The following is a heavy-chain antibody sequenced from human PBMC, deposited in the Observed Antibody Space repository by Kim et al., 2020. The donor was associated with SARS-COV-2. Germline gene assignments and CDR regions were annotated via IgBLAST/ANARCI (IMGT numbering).Heavy chain of an antibody. V-gene: IGHV3-33*01. J-gene: IGHJ4*02. D-gene: IGHD2-15*01. CDR3: ARSTVVTEGDY. CDR2: K. Sequence: KYYEGYMKGPFTISRDNTKNTLYLQMNSLRAEGMAVYYCARSTVVTEGDYWGQGTLVTVSS.